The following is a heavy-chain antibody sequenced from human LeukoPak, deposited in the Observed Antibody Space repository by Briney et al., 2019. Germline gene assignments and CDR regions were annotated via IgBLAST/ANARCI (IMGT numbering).Heavy chain of an antibody. J-gene: IGHJ4*02. CDR3: ARSNSGSYYHFDY. CDR1: GYTFTGYF. Sequence: ASVKVSCKASGYTFTGYFIHWVRQAPGQGLEWMGWISTYNDNTNYAQKFQGRVTMNTDTSTSTAYMELRGLTSDDTAVYYCARSNSGSYYHFDYWGQGTLVTVSS. V-gene: IGHV1-18*04. D-gene: IGHD1-26*01. CDR2: ISTYNDNT.